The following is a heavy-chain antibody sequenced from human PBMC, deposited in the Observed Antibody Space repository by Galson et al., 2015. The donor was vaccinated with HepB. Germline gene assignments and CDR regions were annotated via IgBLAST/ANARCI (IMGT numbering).Heavy chain of an antibody. Sequence: SVKVSCKASGYTFTGNFIHWVRQAPGQGLEWMGWINPNNGGTNYAQNFQGRVTVTRDTSINTAYMELSRLRTDDTAVYFCARVDSSGWYFDSWGLGTVVTVSS. CDR2: INPNNGGT. D-gene: IGHD6-19*01. CDR3: ARVDSSGWYFDS. V-gene: IGHV1-2*02. CDR1: GYTFTGNF. J-gene: IGHJ4*02.